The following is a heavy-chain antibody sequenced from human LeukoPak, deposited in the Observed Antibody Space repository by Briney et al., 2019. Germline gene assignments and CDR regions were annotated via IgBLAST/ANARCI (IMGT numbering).Heavy chain of an antibody. CDR1: GYTFTGYY. Sequence: ASVKVSCKASGYTFTGYYMHWVRQAPGQGLEWMGWINPNSGGTNYAQKFQGRVTMTRDTSISTAYMELSRLRSEDTAVYYCARTAYYYDSSGYYTFDYWGQGTLVTVSS. D-gene: IGHD3-22*01. J-gene: IGHJ4*02. V-gene: IGHV1-2*02. CDR2: INPNSGGT. CDR3: ARTAYYYDSSGYYTFDY.